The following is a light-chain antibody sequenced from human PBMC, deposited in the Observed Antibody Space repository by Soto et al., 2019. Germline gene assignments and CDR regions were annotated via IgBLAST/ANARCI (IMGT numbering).Light chain of an antibody. CDR3: QQYGSYSRT. Sequence: DIQMTQSPSTLSAFVGDRVTITCRASQSISTSLAWYQQKPGKAPKLLIYLASSLESGVPARFSGSGSATDFTLSISSLQPDDFANYYCQQYGSYSRTFGQGTKVEIK. CDR2: LAS. V-gene: IGKV1-5*03. J-gene: IGKJ1*01. CDR1: QSISTS.